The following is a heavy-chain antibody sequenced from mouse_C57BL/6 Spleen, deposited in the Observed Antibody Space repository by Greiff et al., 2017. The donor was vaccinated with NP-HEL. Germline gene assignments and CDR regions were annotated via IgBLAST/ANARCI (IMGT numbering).Heavy chain of an antibody. CDR1: GYTFTSYW. D-gene: IGHD2-12*01. J-gene: IGHJ3*01. Sequence: QVQLQQPGAELVKPGASVKLSCKASGYTFTSYWMQWVKQRPGQGLEWIGEIDPSDSYTNYNQKFKGKATLTVDTSSSTAYMQLSSLTSEDSAVYYCARTPSYGFAYWGQGTLVTVSA. CDR3: ARTPSYGFAY. CDR2: IDPSDSYT. V-gene: IGHV1-50*01.